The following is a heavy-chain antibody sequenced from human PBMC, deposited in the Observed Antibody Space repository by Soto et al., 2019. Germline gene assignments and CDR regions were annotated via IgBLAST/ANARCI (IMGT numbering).Heavy chain of an antibody. CDR3: ARGRGYSYGYRSGKKYYFDY. J-gene: IGHJ4*02. Sequence: GGSLRLSCAASGFTFSSYAMHWVRQAPGKGLEWVAVISYDGSNKYYADSVKGRFTISRDNSKNTLYLQMNSLRAEDTAVYYCARGRGYSYGYRSGKKYYFDYWGQGTLVTVSS. V-gene: IGHV3-30-3*01. CDR2: ISYDGSNK. D-gene: IGHD5-18*01. CDR1: GFTFSSYA.